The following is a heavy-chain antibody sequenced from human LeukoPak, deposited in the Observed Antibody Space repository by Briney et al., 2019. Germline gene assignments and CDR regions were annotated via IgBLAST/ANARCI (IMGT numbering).Heavy chain of an antibody. D-gene: IGHD1-26*01. Sequence: GGSLRLSCAASGFTFSSYAMSWVRQAPGKGLEWVSGISASGDTTYYADSVKGRFTISRDNSKDALYLQMNSLRADDTAVYYCACPTLGGNYYRGAFDVWGQGTMVTVSS. J-gene: IGHJ3*01. V-gene: IGHV3-23*01. CDR2: ISASGDTT. CDR3: ACPTLGGNYYRGAFDV. CDR1: GFTFSSYA.